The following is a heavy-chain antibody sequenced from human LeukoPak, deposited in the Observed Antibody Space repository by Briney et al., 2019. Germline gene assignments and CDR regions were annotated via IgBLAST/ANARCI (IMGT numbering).Heavy chain of an antibody. CDR2: IYYSGST. D-gene: IGHD2-21*01. J-gene: IGHJ4*02. V-gene: IGHV4-39*01. CDR3: ARLGGAYPSSRVDH. Sequence: SETLSLTCTVSGGSVSSSDYYWGWIRQPPGKGLEWIGSIYYSGSTYYKSSLKSRVIIFIDTSNNQLSLRLSSVTAADTAVYYCARLGGAYPSSRVDHWGQGTLVTVSS. CDR1: GGSVSSSDYY.